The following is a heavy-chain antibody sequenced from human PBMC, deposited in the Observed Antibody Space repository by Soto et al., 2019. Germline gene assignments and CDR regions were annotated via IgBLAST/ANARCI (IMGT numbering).Heavy chain of an antibody. D-gene: IGHD3-10*01. Sequence: GESLKISCKGSGYSFTSYWISWVRQMPGKGLEWMGRIDPSDSYTNYSPSFQGHVTISADKPISTAYLQWSSLKASDTAMYYCARRRYYGSGSPTPLPHYYYYYGMDVWGQGTTVTVSS. CDR2: IDPSDSYT. CDR1: GYSFTSYW. CDR3: ARRRYYGSGSPTPLPHYYYYYGMDV. J-gene: IGHJ6*02. V-gene: IGHV5-10-1*01.